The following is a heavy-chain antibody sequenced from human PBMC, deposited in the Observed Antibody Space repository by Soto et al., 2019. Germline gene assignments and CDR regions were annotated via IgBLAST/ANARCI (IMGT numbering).Heavy chain of an antibody. CDR3: GSLGRYDFGSAQRTFLAY. V-gene: IGHV4-59*01. D-gene: IGHD3-3*01. J-gene: IGHJ4*02. CDR2: IYYSGTT. CDR1: GGSISSYY. Sequence: SVPLSLSNTVAGGSISSYYWSWIRQPPGKGLEWIGYIYYSGTTNYNPSLKTRVTISVDPSKNQFSLKLSSVTAADTAVYYCGSLGRYDFGSAQRTFLAYWGKRPSVP.